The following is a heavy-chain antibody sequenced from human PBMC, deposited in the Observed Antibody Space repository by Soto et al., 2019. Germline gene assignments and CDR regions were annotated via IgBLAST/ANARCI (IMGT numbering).Heavy chain of an antibody. V-gene: IGHV4-31*03. D-gene: IGHD3-22*01. J-gene: IGHJ1*01. CDR2: IFYSGST. Sequence: QVQLQESGPGLVKPSQTLSLTCTVSGGSISSGVYYWSWIRQHPGKGLEWIGYIFYSGSTYYNPSLKSRVTISVDTSKSQFSLKLSSVTAAVTAVYYCAIYDSSGSRGFQHWGQGTLVTVSS. CDR1: GGSISSGVYY. CDR3: AIYDSSGSRGFQH.